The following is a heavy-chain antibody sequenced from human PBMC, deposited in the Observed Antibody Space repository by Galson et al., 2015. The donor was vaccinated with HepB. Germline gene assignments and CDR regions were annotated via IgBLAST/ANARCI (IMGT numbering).Heavy chain of an antibody. V-gene: IGHV1-69*13. CDR1: GGTFSSYA. CDR3: ARGGGYCSGGSCSTHYYYYMDV. CDR2: IIPIFGTA. D-gene: IGHD2-15*01. J-gene: IGHJ6*03. Sequence: SVKVSCKASGGTFSSYAISWVRQAPGQGLEWMGGIIPIFGTANYAQKFQGRVTITADESTSTAYMELSSLRSEDTAVYYCARGGGYCSGGSCSTHYYYYMDVWGKGTTVTVSS.